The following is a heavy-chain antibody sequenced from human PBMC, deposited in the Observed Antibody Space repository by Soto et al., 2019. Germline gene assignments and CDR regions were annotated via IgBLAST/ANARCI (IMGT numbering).Heavy chain of an antibody. J-gene: IGHJ5*02. CDR1: GFTFSSSA. D-gene: IGHD6-19*01. CDR2: VSGSGGTT. V-gene: IGHV3-23*01. CDR3: ARCTVDTIVTSGWCHYLDP. Sequence: EVQLLDSGGGLVQPGGSLRLSCAASGFTFSSSAMSWVRQAPGKGLEWVSAVSGSGGTTYYAESVRGRFTISRDNSKNTLYLQMNSLRAEATAIYFCARCTVDTIVTSGWCHYLDPWGQGTLVTVSS.